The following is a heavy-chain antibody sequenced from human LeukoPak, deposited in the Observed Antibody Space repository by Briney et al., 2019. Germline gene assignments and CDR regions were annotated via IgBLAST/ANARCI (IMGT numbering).Heavy chain of an antibody. J-gene: IGHJ4*02. CDR1: GGSISSSNW. CDR2: IYHSGST. Sequence: PSETLSLTRAVSGGSISSSNWWSWVRQPPGKGLEWIGEIYHSGSTNYNPSLKSRVTISVDKSKIQFSLKLSSVTAADAAVYYCATGGSGSYTIDYWGQGTLVTVSS. V-gene: IGHV4-4*02. CDR3: ATGGSGSYTIDY. D-gene: IGHD3-10*01.